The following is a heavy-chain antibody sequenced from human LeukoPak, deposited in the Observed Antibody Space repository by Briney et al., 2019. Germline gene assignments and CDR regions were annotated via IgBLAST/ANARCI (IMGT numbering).Heavy chain of an antibody. CDR1: GDSISYNY. D-gene: IGHD3-10*01. V-gene: IGHV4-4*07. Sequence: SEALSLTCTVSGDSISYNYWSWIRQPAGKGLEWIGRISTSGSADYNPSLKSRVTMSVDTSKNQFSLQLNSVTAADTAVYYCARVVSATGGSGHVGFDPWGQGTLVTVSS. CDR2: ISTSGSA. J-gene: IGHJ5*02. CDR3: ARVVSATGGSGHVGFDP.